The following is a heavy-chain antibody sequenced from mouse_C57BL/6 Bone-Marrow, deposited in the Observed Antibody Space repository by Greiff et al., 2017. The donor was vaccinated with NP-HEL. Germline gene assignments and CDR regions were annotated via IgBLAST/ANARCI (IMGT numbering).Heavy chain of an antibody. CDR3: ARNYGYDVGY. D-gene: IGHD2-2*01. Sequence: VQLQQPGAEPVKPGASVKLSCKASGYTFTSYWMHWVKQRPGQGLEWIGMIHPNSGSTNYNEKFKSKATLTVDKSSSTAYMQLSSLTSEDSAFYYCARNYGYDVGYWGQGTTLTVSS. CDR2: IHPNSGST. CDR1: GYTFTSYW. J-gene: IGHJ2*01. V-gene: IGHV1-64*01.